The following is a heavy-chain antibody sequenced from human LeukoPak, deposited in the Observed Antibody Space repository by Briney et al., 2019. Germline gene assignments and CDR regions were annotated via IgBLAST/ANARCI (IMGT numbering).Heavy chain of an antibody. J-gene: IGHJ4*02. CDR2: ISTTSTNR. CDR1: GFPFSSYN. CDR3: ARAGTCSSTSCDGGIEY. Sequence: KPGGALDLSWDASGFPFSSYNMEWARQAPGKGLEGVSFISTTSTNRYYADSVKGRFTVSRDNSKNLKYMQMQSLRVEDTAVYYCARAGTCSSTSCDGGIEYWGQGTMVTVSS. V-gene: IGHV3-21*06. D-gene: IGHD2-2*01.